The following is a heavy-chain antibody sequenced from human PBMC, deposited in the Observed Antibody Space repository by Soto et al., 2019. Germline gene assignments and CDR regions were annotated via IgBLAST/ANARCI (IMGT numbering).Heavy chain of an antibody. CDR2: ISGSGGSP. V-gene: IGHV3-23*01. J-gene: IGHJ4*01. Sequence: PGGSLRLSCAASGFTFSSYTMTWVRQAPGKGLEWVSAISGSGGSPYYADSVQGRFTISRDNPKNTLFLQMNSLRVEDTAIYYCAKARCSGNPCYVPDYWGHGTLVTVSS. CDR3: AKARCSGNPCYVPDY. D-gene: IGHD2-15*01. CDR1: GFTFSSYT.